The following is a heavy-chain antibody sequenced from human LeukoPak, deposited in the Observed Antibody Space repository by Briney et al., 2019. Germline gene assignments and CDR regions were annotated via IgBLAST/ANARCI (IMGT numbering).Heavy chain of an antibody. J-gene: IGHJ4*02. CDR3: ARAVGYFDWLPLFDY. CDR2: IYHSGIT. D-gene: IGHD3-9*01. V-gene: IGHV4-38-2*02. Sequence: SETLSLTCTVSGYSIRSGFYWGWIRQPPGKGLEWIGNIYHSGITYYTPPLKSRVTISVDTSKNQFYLKLSSVTAADTAVYYCARAVGYFDWLPLFDYWGQGTLVTVSS. CDR1: GYSIRSGFY.